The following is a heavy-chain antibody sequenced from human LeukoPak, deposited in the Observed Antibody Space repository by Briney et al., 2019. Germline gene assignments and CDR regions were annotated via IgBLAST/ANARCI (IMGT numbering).Heavy chain of an antibody. CDR3: ARGRSGTHLLAEFDY. J-gene: IGHJ4*02. Sequence: ASARVSCKTSGHTFTRYDLHWVRQAVGQGLEWMGWVNPNSGSTGYAKKFQGRVVIMEDTSISTAYLELNSLRSEDSAFYYCARGRSGTHLLAEFDYWGQGTLVTASS. D-gene: IGHD1-26*01. CDR1: GHTFTRYD. V-gene: IGHV1-8*03. CDR2: VNPNSGST.